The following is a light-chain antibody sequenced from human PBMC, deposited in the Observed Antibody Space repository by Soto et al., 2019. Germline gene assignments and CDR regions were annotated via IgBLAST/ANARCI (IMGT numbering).Light chain of an antibody. V-gene: IGKV1-5*03. J-gene: IGKJ1*01. CDR1: QTISSW. Sequence: DIQMTQSPSTLSGSVGDRVTITCRASQTISSWLAWYQQKPGKAPKLLIYKASTLKSGVPSRFSGSASGTEFTLTISSMQPDDFATYYCQQYNTYSWTFGQGTKGDMK. CDR2: KAS. CDR3: QQYNTYSWT.